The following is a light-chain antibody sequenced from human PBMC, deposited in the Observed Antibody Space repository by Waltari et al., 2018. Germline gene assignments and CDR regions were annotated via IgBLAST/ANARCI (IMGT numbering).Light chain of an antibody. V-gene: IGKV1-5*01. CDR2: DAS. CDR3: QQYDFYSLT. Sequence: TQSPGTLSLSPGERATLSCRASQSVTNNYLAWYQQKPGKAPKLVIYDASSLESGVPSRFSGSGSGTEFTLTISSLQPDDFATYYCQQYDFYSLTFGGGTRVEIK. CDR1: QSVTNNY. J-gene: IGKJ4*01.